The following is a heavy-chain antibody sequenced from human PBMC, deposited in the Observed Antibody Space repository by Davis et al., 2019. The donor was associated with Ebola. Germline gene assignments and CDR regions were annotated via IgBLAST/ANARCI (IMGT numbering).Heavy chain of an antibody. J-gene: IGHJ4*02. CDR2: ISSSSSTI. V-gene: IGHV3-48*01. D-gene: IGHD3-22*01. CDR3: AREALRDYYDSSGYYGY. Sequence: GESLKISCVASGFTFRSYSMNWVRRAPGKGLEWVSYISSSSSTIYYADSVKGRFTISRDNSKNTLYLQMNSLRAEDTAVYYCAREALRDYYDSSGYYGYWGQGTLVTVSS. CDR1: GFTFRSYS.